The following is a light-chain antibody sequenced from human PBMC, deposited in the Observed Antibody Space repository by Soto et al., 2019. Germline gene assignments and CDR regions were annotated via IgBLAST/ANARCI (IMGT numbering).Light chain of an antibody. CDR3: QQYGSSPPYT. V-gene: IGKV3-20*01. Sequence: ENVLTQSPGTLSLSPGERATLSCRASQSISSSYLAWYQQKPGQAPKLLIYGASNRATGIPDRFSGSGSGTDFTLTISRLEPEYFAVYYCQQYGSSPPYTFGQGTKLEIK. CDR1: QSISSSY. CDR2: GAS. J-gene: IGKJ2*01.